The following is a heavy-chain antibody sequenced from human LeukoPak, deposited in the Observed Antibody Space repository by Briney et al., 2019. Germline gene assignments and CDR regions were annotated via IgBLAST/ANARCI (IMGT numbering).Heavy chain of an antibody. CDR3: ARDGVYGYGAFDI. V-gene: IGHV4-59*01. Sequence: SETLSLTCTVSGDSITSYYWSWIRQPPGQGLEWIGYIYDSGTTNYKSSLKSRVTISLDTSKNQFSLELRSVTAADTAVYYCARDGVYGYGAFDIWGQGTMVTVSS. CDR2: IYDSGTT. D-gene: IGHD5-18*01. J-gene: IGHJ3*02. CDR1: GDSITSYY.